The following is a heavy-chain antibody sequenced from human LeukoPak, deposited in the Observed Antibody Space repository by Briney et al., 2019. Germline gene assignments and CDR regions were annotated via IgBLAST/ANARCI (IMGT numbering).Heavy chain of an antibody. D-gene: IGHD2-2*01. CDR1: GYSFTSYG. V-gene: IGHV1-18*01. Sequence: ASVKVSCKTSGYSFTSYGISWVRQAPGQGLEWMGWISAYNGNTNYAQKVQGRVTMTTDTSTSTAYMELRSLRSDDTAVYYCARDSSRSHDAFDIWGQGTMVTVSS. CDR3: ARDSSRSHDAFDI. J-gene: IGHJ3*02. CDR2: ISAYNGNT.